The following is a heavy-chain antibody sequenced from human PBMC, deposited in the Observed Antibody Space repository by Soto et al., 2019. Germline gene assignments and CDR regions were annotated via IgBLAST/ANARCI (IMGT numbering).Heavy chain of an antibody. J-gene: IGHJ5*02. CDR2: ITPIFGTT. CDR3: ARDRTDSGYYTNWLDP. V-gene: IGHV1-69*06. Sequence: SVKVSCKASGGTFGSDAITWVRQAPGQGLEWVGRITPIFGTTNYAQNLQGRVTISADKSTLTSYMELHSLTSDDTALYYCARDRTDSGYYTNWLDPWGQGTQVTVSS. CDR1: GGTFGSDA. D-gene: IGHD3-22*01.